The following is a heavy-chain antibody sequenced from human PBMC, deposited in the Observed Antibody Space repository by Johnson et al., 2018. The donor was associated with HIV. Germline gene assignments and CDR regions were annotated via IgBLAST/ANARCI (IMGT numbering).Heavy chain of an antibody. Sequence: VQLVESGGGLIQPGGSLRLSCAASGFTVSASSMIWVRQAPGEGLKWVSLIYTGDSTSYADSVKGRFTISTDNSKNTLYLQMNSLRAEDTAVYYCATSVEQWLVWNAFDIWGQGTMVTVSS. CDR3: ATSVEQWLVWNAFDI. V-gene: IGHV3-53*01. CDR1: GFTVSASS. D-gene: IGHD6-19*01. CDR2: IYTGDST. J-gene: IGHJ3*02.